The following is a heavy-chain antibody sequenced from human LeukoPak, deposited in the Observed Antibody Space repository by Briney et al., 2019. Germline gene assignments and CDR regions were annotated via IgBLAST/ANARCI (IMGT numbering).Heavy chain of an antibody. CDR1: GFTFSSYG. Sequence: GGSLRLSCAASGFTFSSYGMHWVRQAPGKGLEWVAFIRYDGSNKYYADSVKGRFTISRDNAKNSLYLQMNSLRAEDTAVYYCAREYDGDYGRNDYWGQGTLVTVSS. CDR2: IRYDGSNK. J-gene: IGHJ4*02. D-gene: IGHD4-17*01. CDR3: AREYDGDYGRNDY. V-gene: IGHV3-30*02.